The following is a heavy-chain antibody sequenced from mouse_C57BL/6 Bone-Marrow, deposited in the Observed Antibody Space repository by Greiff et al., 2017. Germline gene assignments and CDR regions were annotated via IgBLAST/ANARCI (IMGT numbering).Heavy chain of an antibody. J-gene: IGHJ2*01. Sequence: VQLQQPGAELVKPGASVKLSCKASGYTFTSYWMHWVKQRPGQGLEWIGMIHPNSGSTNYNEKFKSKATLTVDKSSSTAYMQLSSLTSEDSAVYYCATSYDYDSYYFDYWGQGTTLTVSS. V-gene: IGHV1-64*01. D-gene: IGHD2-4*01. CDR1: GYTFTSYW. CDR3: ATSYDYDSYYFDY. CDR2: IHPNSGST.